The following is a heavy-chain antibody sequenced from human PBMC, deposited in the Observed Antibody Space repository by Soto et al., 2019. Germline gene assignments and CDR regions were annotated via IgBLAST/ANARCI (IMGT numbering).Heavy chain of an antibody. Sequence: SETLSLTCTVSGGSISSGGYYWSWIRQHPGKGLEWIGYIYYSGSTYYNPSLKSRVTISVDTSKNQFSLKLSSVTAADTAVYYCAREDDILTGYPDASDSWGQGPMVTVSS. J-gene: IGHJ3*02. D-gene: IGHD3-9*01. CDR3: AREDDILTGYPDASDS. CDR2: IYYSGST. CDR1: GGSISSGGYY. V-gene: IGHV4-31*03.